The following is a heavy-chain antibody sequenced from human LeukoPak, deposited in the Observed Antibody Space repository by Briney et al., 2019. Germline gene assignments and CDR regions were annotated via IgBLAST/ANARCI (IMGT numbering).Heavy chain of an antibody. D-gene: IGHD3-22*01. J-gene: IGHJ4*02. CDR2: IYYSGST. V-gene: IGHV4-59*01. CDR3: ARAKRYYDSSGYYYLTYYFDY. Sequence: SETLSLTCTVSGGSISSYYWSWIRQLPGKGLEWIGYIYYSGSTNYNPSLKSRVTISVDTSKNQFSLKLSSVTAADTAVYYCARAKRYYDSSGYYYLTYYFDYWGQGTLVTVSS. CDR1: GGSISSYY.